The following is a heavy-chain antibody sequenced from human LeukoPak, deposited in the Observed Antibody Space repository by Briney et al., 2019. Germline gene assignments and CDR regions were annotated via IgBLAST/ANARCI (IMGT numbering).Heavy chain of an antibody. CDR2: IYYSGST. CDR1: GGSIGSTNYY. CDR3: ARIPTNAVPSAHNGFDI. J-gene: IGHJ3*02. D-gene: IGHD6-19*01. Sequence: SETLSLTCTVSGGSIGSTNYYWGWIRQPPGKGLEWIANIYYSGSTYYNPSLKSRVTISVDTSKNQSSLRLNSVTAADTSIYYCARIPTNAVPSAHNGFDIWGQGTMVTVSS. V-gene: IGHV4-39*01.